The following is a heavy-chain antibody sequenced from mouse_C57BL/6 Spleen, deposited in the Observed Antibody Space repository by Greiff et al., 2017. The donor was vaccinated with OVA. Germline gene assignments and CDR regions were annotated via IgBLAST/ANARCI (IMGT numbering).Heavy chain of an antibody. V-gene: IGHV5-12*01. CDR2: ISNGGGST. J-gene: IGHJ1*03. CDR3: ARRNYDWYFDV. D-gene: IGHD1-1*01. Sequence: EVQRVESGGGLVQPGGSLKLSCAASGFTFSDYYMYWVRQTPEKRLEWVAYISNGGGSTYYPDTVKGRFTISRDNAKNTLYLQMSRLKSEDTAMYYGARRNYDWYFDVWGTGTTVTVSS. CDR1: GFTFSDYY.